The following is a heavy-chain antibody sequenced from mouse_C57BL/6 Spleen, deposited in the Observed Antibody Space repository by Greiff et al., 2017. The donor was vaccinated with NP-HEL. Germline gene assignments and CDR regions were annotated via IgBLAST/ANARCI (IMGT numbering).Heavy chain of an antibody. CDR3: ARETTVVAYYAMDY. V-gene: IGHV3-6*01. J-gene: IGHJ4*01. D-gene: IGHD1-1*01. CDR2: ISYDGSN. CDR1: GYSITSGYY. Sequence: EVQLQESGPGLVKPSQSLSLPCSVTGYSITSGYYWNWIRQFPGNKLEWMGYISYDGSNNYNPSLKNRISITRDTSKNQFFLKLNSVTTEDTATYYCARETTVVAYYAMDYWGQGTSVTVSS.